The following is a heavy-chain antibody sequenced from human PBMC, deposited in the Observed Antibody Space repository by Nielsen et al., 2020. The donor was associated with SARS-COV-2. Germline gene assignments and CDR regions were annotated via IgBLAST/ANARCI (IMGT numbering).Heavy chain of an antibody. CDR2: INSNTGNP. V-gene: IGHV7-4-1*02. J-gene: IGHJ4*02. Sequence: ASVKVSCKASEYSFTTCARNGVRQAPGQGLEWMGWINSNTGNPTYAQGFTGRFVFSLDTSVSTAYLQISSLKAEDTAVYYCARDLSGAVAVPGGFDYWGQGTLVTVSS. CDR3: ARDLSGAVAVPGGFDY. D-gene: IGHD6-19*01. CDR1: EYSFTTCA.